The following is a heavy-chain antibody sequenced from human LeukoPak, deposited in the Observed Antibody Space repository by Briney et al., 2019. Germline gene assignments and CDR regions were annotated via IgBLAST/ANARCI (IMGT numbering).Heavy chain of an antibody. CDR2: ILSDGSKT. CDR1: GFTFSSDA. D-gene: IGHD2-2*01. V-gene: IGHV3-30*02. CDR3: ANREYCSSTSCFLFRPFDY. J-gene: IGHJ4*02. Sequence: PGGSLRLSCAASGFTFSSDAMHWVRQAPGKGLEWVAIILSDGSKTYYPDSVKGRFTISRDDSKNTLYLQMNSLRAEDTAVYYCANREYCSSTSCFLFRPFDYWGQGTLVTVSS.